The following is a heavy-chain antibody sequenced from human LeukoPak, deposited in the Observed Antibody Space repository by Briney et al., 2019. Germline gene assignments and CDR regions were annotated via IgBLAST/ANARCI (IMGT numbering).Heavy chain of an antibody. J-gene: IGHJ4*02. CDR2: INPNSGGT. Sequence: ASVKVSCESSGYTFTGYYMHWVRQAPGQGLEWMGWINPNSGGTNYAQKFQGRVTMTRDTSISTAYMELSRLRSDDTAVYYCARASEYYYDSSGYYSHHFDYWGQGTLVTVSS. CDR3: ARASEYYYDSSGYYSHHFDY. V-gene: IGHV1-2*02. D-gene: IGHD3-22*01. CDR1: GYTFTGYY.